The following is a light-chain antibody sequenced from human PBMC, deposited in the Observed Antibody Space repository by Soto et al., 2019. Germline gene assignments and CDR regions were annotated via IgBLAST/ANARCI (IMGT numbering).Light chain of an antibody. CDR2: GAS. CDR1: QSITSGY. Sequence: EIVLTQSPGTLSLSPGERATLSCRASQSITSGYLAWYQQKPGQAPRPLIYGASRRASGIPGRFSGSGSGTDFTLTISRLEPEDFAVYYCQHYGTSPTWTFGQGTKAEVK. J-gene: IGKJ1*01. CDR3: QHYGTSPTWT. V-gene: IGKV3-20*01.